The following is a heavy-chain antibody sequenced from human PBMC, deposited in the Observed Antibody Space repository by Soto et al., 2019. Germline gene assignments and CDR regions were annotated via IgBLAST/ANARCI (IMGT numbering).Heavy chain of an antibody. CDR2: IYWNDDK. V-gene: IGHV2-5*01. CDR1: GFSHSTSGVA. D-gene: IGHD2-21*02. CDR3: ARLLTAALFSYDL. Sequence: QITLKESGPTLVKPTQTLTLTCTLSGFSHSTSGVAVGWIRQPPGKALEWLGHIYWNDDKYYSTSLKSRLSLTKDTSKTQVVLTMTNVDPVDTGTYYCARLLTAALFSYDLWGQGNLVTVSS. J-gene: IGHJ5*02.